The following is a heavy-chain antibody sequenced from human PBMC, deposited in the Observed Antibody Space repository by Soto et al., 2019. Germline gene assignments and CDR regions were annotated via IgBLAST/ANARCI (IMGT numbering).Heavy chain of an antibody. CDR1: GFSFRDYS. D-gene: IGHD2-21*02. Sequence: WGSRRLSCVGSGFSFRDYSMTWARQGPGKGLQWISYISISSDDIHYADSVKGRFTVSRDNAKNALFLQMNSLRDDDTAIYYCARLPNGSLVTDWGQGTKVSVSS. CDR3: ARLPNGSLVTD. J-gene: IGHJ4*02. V-gene: IGHV3-48*02. CDR2: ISISSDDI.